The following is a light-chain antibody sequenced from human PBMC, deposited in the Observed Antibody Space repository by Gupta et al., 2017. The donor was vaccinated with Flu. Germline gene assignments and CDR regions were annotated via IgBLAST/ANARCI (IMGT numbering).Light chain of an antibody. V-gene: IGKV1-5*03. CDR3: QHYGT. CDR2: KAS. CDR1: KSISSW. Sequence: MTQSPSTLAASVGDRVTITCRASKSISSWLAWYQQKPGKAPKLLIYKASSLESGVPSRFSGSGSGTEFTLTISSLQPDDFATYYCQHYGTFGQGTKVEIK. J-gene: IGKJ1*01.